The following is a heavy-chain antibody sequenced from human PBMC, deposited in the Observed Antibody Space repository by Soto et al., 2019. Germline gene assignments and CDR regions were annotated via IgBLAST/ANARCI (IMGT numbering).Heavy chain of an antibody. CDR1: GFTFSSYW. V-gene: IGHV3-7*01. J-gene: IGHJ6*02. CDR3: ARDRTCVAATPCYYYGMDV. Sequence: LRLSCAASGFTFSSYWMSWVRQAPGKGLEWVANIKQDGSEKYYVDSVKGRFTISRDNAKNSLYLQMNSLRAEDTAVYYCARDRTCVAATPCYYYGMDVWGQGTTVTVSS. CDR2: IKQDGSEK. D-gene: IGHD2-15*01.